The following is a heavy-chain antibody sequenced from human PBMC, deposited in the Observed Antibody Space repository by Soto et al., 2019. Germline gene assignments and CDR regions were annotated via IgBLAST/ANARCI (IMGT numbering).Heavy chain of an antibody. V-gene: IGHV3-9*01. CDR2: ISWNSGSI. Sequence: GGSLRLSCAASGFTFDDYAMHWVRQAPGKGLEWVSGISWNSGSIGYADSVKGRFTISRDNAKNSLYLQMNSLRAEDTALYYCAKGDIVGVVAKLDVAFDIWGQGTMVTVSS. J-gene: IGHJ3*02. CDR3: AKGDIVGVVAKLDVAFDI. CDR1: GFTFDDYA. D-gene: IGHD2-15*01.